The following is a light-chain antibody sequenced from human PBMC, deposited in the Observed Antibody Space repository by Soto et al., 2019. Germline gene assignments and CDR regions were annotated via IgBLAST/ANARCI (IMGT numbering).Light chain of an antibody. Sequence: EIVMTQSPATLSVSPGERVTLSCRASQSVSSRVAWYQQKPGQAPRLLISGASTRATGTPARFIGSGSGTDFTLTISSLQSEDFAIYHCQQYERWPPWTFGQGTKVDIK. J-gene: IGKJ1*01. V-gene: IGKV3-15*01. CDR2: GAS. CDR1: QSVSSR. CDR3: QQYERWPPWT.